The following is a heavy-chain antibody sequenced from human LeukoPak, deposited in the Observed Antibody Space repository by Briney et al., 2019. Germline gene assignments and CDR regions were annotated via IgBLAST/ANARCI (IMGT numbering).Heavy chain of an antibody. CDR1: GFTFSSSG. J-gene: IGHJ4*02. D-gene: IGHD5-12*01. V-gene: IGHV3-30*02. Sequence: GGSLRLSCAASGFTFSSSGMHWVRQAPGKGLEWVAFISYDGSNRYYADSVKGRFTISRDNSKNTLYLQMNSLRAEDTAVYYCAKETRGSYSDYWGQGTLVTVSS. CDR3: AKETRGSYSDY. CDR2: ISYDGSNR.